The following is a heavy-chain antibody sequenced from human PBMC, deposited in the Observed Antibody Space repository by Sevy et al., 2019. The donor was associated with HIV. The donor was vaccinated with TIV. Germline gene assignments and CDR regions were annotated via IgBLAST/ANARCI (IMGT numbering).Heavy chain of an antibody. V-gene: IGHV3-21*06. CDR2: ISSGSSYI. CDR3: ARDRDYYGSGTFDA. J-gene: IGHJ6*02. CDR1: GFTFSYYT. Sequence: KAGGSLRLSCAASGFTFSYYTMNWVRQAPGKGLEWVSYISSGSSYISYTDSVKGRFTISRDNAKNSLYLQMNSLRPEDTAMYFCARDRDYYGSGTFDAWGQGTTVTVSS. D-gene: IGHD3-10*01.